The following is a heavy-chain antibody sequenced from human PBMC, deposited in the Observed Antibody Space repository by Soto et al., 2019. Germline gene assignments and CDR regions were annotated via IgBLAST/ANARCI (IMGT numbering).Heavy chain of an antibody. J-gene: IGHJ6*03. V-gene: IGHV3-23*01. Sequence: EVQLLESGGGLVQPGGSLRLSCAASGFTFSSYAMSWVRQAPGKGLEWVSAISGSGGSTYYADSVKGRFTISRDNSKNPLYLQMNSLRAEDTAVYYCAKGGYGPYYYYYMDVWGKGTTVTVSS. D-gene: IGHD5-12*01. CDR3: AKGGYGPYYYYYMDV. CDR1: GFTFSSYA. CDR2: ISGSGGST.